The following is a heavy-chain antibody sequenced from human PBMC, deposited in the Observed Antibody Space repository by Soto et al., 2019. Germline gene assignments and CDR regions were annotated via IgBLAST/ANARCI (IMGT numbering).Heavy chain of an antibody. J-gene: IGHJ6*03. V-gene: IGHV4-59*08. CDR2: IYYSGST. Sequence: SETLSLTCTVSGGSISSYYWSWIRQPPGKGLEWIGYIYYSGSTNYNPSPKSRVTISVDTSKNQFSLKLSSVTAADTAVYYCARGDYYYYMDVWGKGTTVTVSS. CDR3: ARGDYYYYMDV. CDR1: GGSISSYY.